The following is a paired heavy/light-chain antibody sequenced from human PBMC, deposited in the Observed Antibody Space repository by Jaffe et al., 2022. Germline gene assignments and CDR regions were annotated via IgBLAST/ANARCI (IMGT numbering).Light chain of an antibody. Sequence: QLVLTQSPSASASLGASVKLTCTLSSGHSSYAIAWHQQQPEKGPRYLMKLNSDGSHSKGDGIPDRFSGSSSGAERYLTISSLQSEDEADYYCQTWGTGIHVFGTGTKVTVL. J-gene: IGLJ1*01. CDR3: QTWGTGIHV. CDR1: SGHSSYA. CDR2: LNSDGSH. V-gene: IGLV4-69*01.
Heavy chain of an antibody. J-gene: IGHJ4*02. D-gene: IGHD2-21*02. CDR2: IYHSGST. V-gene: IGHV4-38-2*01. CDR3: ARRVLEYCGGDCTPWWYFDY. Sequence: QVQLQESGPGLVKPSETLSLTCAVSGYSISSGYYWGWIRQPPGKGLEWIGSIYHSGSTYYNPSLKSRVTISVDTSKNQFSLKLSSVTAADTAVYYCARRVLEYCGGDCTPWWYFDYWGQGTLVTVSS. CDR1: GYSISSGYY.